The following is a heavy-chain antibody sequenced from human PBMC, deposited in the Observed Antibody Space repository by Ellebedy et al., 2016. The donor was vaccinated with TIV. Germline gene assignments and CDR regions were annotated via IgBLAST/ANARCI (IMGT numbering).Heavy chain of an antibody. CDR1: GFSFSNYW. CDR2: MKQDGREE. D-gene: IGHD1-26*01. V-gene: IGHV3-7*03. J-gene: IGHJ4*02. Sequence: GESLKISCAASGFSFSNYWMTWVRLAPGKGLEWVANMKQDGREEYYGDSVKGRFTISRDNAKNSVYLQMNSLRAEDTAVYYCARRVGFDYWGQGTLVTVSS. CDR3: ARRVGFDY.